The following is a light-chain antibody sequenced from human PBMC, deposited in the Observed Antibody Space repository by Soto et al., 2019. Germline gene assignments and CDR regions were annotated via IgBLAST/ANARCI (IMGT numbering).Light chain of an antibody. CDR1: QSVSSSY. CDR3: QHYGSSFRT. CDR2: GAS. J-gene: IGKJ1*01. V-gene: IGKV3-20*01. Sequence: EIVLTQSPGTLSLSPGERATLSCRASQSVSSSYLAWYQQKPGQAPRLLIYGASSRATGIPDRFSGSGSGTDFTLTISRLEPEDFALYYCQHYGSSFRTFGQGTKVDIK.